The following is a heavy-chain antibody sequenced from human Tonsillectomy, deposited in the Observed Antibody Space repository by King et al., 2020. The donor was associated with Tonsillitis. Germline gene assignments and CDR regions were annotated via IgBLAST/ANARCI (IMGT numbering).Heavy chain of an antibody. V-gene: IGHV4-34*01. D-gene: IGHD6-13*01. CDR3: ARGGVWVSWYNWFSMSATDQLDY. Sequence: VQLQQWGAGLLKPSETLSLTCAVYGGSFSGYYWSWIRQPPGKGLEWIGEINHSGSTNYNPYLKSRVTISVDTSKNQVSRKLDSVTAADTAVYYCARGGVWVSWYNWFSMSATDQLDYWGQGTLVTVSS. CDR1: GGSFSGYY. CDR2: INHSGST. J-gene: IGHJ4*02.